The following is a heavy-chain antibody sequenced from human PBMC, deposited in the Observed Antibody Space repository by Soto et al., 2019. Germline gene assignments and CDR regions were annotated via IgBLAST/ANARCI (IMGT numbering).Heavy chain of an antibody. Sequence: ASVKVSCKASGYTFTGYYMHWVRQAPGQGLEWMGWINPNSGGTNYAQKFQGRVTMTRDTSISTAYMELNRLRSDDTAVYYCARDLVTIFGVVITRGYYYYGMDVWGQGTTVTVSS. J-gene: IGHJ6*02. CDR2: INPNSGGT. CDR3: ARDLVTIFGVVITRGYYYYGMDV. D-gene: IGHD3-3*01. CDR1: GYTFTGYY. V-gene: IGHV1-2*02.